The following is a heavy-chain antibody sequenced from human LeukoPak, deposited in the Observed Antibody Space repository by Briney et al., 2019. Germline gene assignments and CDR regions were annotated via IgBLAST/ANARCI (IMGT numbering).Heavy chain of an antibody. CDR1: GYTLTELS. J-gene: IGHJ4*02. Sequence: GASVKVSCKVSGYTLTELSMHWVRQAPGKGLEWMGGFDPEDGETIYAQKFQGRVTMTEDTSTDTAYMELSSLRSEDTAVYYCATDLGKTISFDYWGQGTLVTVSS. D-gene: IGHD1-14*01. CDR3: ATDLGKTISFDY. V-gene: IGHV1-24*01. CDR2: FDPEDGET.